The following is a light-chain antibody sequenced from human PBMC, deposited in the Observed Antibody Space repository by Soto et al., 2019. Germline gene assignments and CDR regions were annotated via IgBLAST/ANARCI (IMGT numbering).Light chain of an antibody. CDR3: SSYTSSSTLGGYV. CDR1: SSDVGGYNY. J-gene: IGLJ1*01. V-gene: IGLV2-14*01. CDR2: EVS. Sequence: QSALTQPASVSXSPGQSITISCTGASSDVGGYNYVSWYQQHPGKAPKLMIYEVSNRPSGVSNRFSGSKSGNTASLTISGLQAEDEADYYCSSYTSSSTLGGYVFGTGTKLTVL.